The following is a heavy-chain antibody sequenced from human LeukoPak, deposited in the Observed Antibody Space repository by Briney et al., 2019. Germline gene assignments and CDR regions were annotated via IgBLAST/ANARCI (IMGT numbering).Heavy chain of an antibody. V-gene: IGHV3-53*01. CDR3: AKERQWLVQLLDY. D-gene: IGHD6-19*01. CDR2: IYSGGST. Sequence: PGGSLRLSCAASGFTVSSNYMSWVRQAPGKGLEWVSVIYSGGSTYYADSAKGRFTISRDNSKNTLYLQMNSLRAEDTAVYYCAKERQWLVQLLDYWGQGTLVTVSS. J-gene: IGHJ4*02. CDR1: GFTVSSNY.